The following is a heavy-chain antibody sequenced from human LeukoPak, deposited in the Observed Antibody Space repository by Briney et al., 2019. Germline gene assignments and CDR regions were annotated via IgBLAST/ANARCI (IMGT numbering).Heavy chain of an antibody. CDR3: ARGSTYSSGWYSGWYY. Sequence: ASVTASCKASGYTFTSYGISWVRQAPGQGLEWMGWISAYNGNTNYAQKLQGRVTMTTDTSTSTAYMELRSLRSDDTAVYYCARGSTYSSGWYSGWYYWGQGTLVTVSS. CDR2: ISAYNGNT. D-gene: IGHD6-19*01. J-gene: IGHJ4*02. CDR1: GYTFTSYG. V-gene: IGHV1-18*01.